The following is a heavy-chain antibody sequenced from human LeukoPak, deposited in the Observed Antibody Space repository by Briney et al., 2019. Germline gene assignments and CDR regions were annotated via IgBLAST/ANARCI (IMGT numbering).Heavy chain of an antibody. CDR3: ARDRTRWSGYPNWFAP. D-gene: IGHD3-3*01. Sequence: GASVKVSCKASGGTFTSYAISWVRQAPGQGLEWMGRIIPILGIANYAQKFQGRVTITADKSTSTAYMELSSLRSEDTAVYYCARDRTRWSGYPNWFAPWGQGTLVTVAS. J-gene: IGHJ5*02. V-gene: IGHV1-69*04. CDR1: GGTFTSYA. CDR2: IIPILGIA.